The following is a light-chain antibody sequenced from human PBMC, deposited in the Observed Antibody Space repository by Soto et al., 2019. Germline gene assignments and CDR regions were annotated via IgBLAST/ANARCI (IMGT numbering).Light chain of an antibody. CDR1: QSVSSY. J-gene: IGKJ1*01. V-gene: IGKV3-11*01. CDR3: QRRSNWPWT. CDR2: DAS. Sequence: EIVLTQSPATLSLSPGERATISCRASQSVSSYLAWYQQKPGQAPMRVIYDASHRATAIPARFSGSVSGTDFTLPCSSLEPEEFSVYYCQRRSNWPWTLGQGTKVELK.